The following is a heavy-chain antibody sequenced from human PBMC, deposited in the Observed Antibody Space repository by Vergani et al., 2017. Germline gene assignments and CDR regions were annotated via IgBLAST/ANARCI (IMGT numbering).Heavy chain of an antibody. J-gene: IGHJ4*02. CDR3: AREYSYGQLDH. CDR2: IYTSGST. CDR1: IDSITSGSSY. V-gene: IGHV4-61*02. D-gene: IGHD5-18*01. Sequence: QVQLQESGPGLVKPSQTLALTCTVSIDSITSGSSYWSWIGQPAGKGLEWIGRIYTSGSTYFNPSLKSRVTISLDTAKNQFSLDLTSVTAADTAVYFCAREYSYGQLDHWGQGILVTVSS.